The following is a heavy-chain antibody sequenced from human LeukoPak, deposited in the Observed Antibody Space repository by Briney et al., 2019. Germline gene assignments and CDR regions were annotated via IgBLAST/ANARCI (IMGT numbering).Heavy chain of an antibody. CDR1: GYTFTGYY. Sequence: ASVKVSCKASGYTFTGYYMHWVRQAPGQGLEWMGWINPNSGGTNYAQKFQGRVTMTRDTSISTAYMKLSRLRSDDTAVYYCARGLGDYFYYGMDVWGQGTTVTVSS. CDR2: INPNSGGT. D-gene: IGHD5-12*01. CDR3: ARGLGDYFYYGMDV. J-gene: IGHJ6*02. V-gene: IGHV1-2*02.